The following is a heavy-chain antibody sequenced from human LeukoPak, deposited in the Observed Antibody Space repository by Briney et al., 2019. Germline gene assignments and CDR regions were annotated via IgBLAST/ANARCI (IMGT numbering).Heavy chain of an antibody. V-gene: IGHV3-23*01. J-gene: IGHJ4*02. Sequence: GGSLRLSCAASGFTFDDYGMSWVRQAPGKGLEWVSAISGSGGSTYYADSVKGRFTISRDNSKNTLYLQMNSLRAEDTAVYYCAKDASAFDFWSGYYYFDYWGQGTLVTVSS. CDR2: ISGSGGST. D-gene: IGHD3-3*01. CDR3: AKDASAFDFWSGYYYFDY. CDR1: GFTFDDYG.